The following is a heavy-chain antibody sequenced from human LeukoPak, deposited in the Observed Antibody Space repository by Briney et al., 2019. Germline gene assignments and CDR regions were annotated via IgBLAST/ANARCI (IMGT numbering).Heavy chain of an antibody. CDR3: TTVGCDRRGYDYWYFDL. D-gene: IGHD3-22*01. CDR1: GFTFSDAW. Sequence: TGGSLTLSCAASGFTFSDAWMMWVRQAPGKGLEWVGRIKSKINGGTTDYPAPLKRRFIISKDDSKNKMYLHMNSLKTEDTAMYYCTTVGCDRRGYDYWYFDLWGRGTLVTVSS. J-gene: IGHJ2*01. V-gene: IGHV3-15*01. CDR2: IKSKINGGTT.